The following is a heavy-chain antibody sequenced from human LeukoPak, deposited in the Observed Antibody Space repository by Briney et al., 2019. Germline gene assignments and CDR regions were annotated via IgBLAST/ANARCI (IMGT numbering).Heavy chain of an antibody. CDR2: ISGSGGST. Sequence: TGGSLRLSCAASGFPFSSYAMSWVRQAPGKGLEWVSAISGSGGSTYYADSVKGRFTISRDNSKNTLYLQMNSLRAEDTAVYYCAKDPRSYYDSSGYYVDAFDIWGQGTTVTVSS. J-gene: IGHJ3*02. D-gene: IGHD3-22*01. CDR3: AKDPRSYYDSSGYYVDAFDI. CDR1: GFPFSSYA. V-gene: IGHV3-23*01.